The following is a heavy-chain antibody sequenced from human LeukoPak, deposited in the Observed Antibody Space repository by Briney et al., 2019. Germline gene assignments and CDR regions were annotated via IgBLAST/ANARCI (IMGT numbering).Heavy chain of an antibody. CDR1: GFPFNASA. D-gene: IGHD7-27*01. J-gene: IGHJ4*02. Sequence: GGSLKLSCAASGFPFNASAMHWVRQALGKGLEWVAAISYDGSKKDYADSVKGRFSISRDNSKNTLYLQMNSLRAADTTVYYCARELLGAFDYWGQGTLVTISS. CDR3: ARELLGAFDY. CDR2: ISYDGSKK. V-gene: IGHV3-30-3*01.